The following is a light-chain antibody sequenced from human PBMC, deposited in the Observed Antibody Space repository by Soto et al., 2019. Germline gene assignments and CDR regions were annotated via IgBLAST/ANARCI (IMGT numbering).Light chain of an antibody. CDR3: TSFTGTSSQFV. CDR2: EVN. CDR1: NSDIGGSVY. Sequence: QSVLTQPASVSGSPGQSNTFSCTGSNSDIGGSVYVSWYQQHPGKAPKLMIYEVNNRPSGVSSRLSGSKSGNTASLTISGLQPEDEASYYCTSFTGTSSQFVFGSGTKVTVL. V-gene: IGLV2-14*01. J-gene: IGLJ1*01.